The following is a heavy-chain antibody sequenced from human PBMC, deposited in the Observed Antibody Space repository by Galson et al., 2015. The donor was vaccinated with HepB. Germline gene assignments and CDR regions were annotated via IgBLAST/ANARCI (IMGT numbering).Heavy chain of an antibody. CDR2: IYYSGST. J-gene: IGHJ3*02. CDR1: GGSISSYY. V-gene: IGHV4-59*01. Sequence: ETLSLTCTVSGGSISSYYWSWIRQPPGKGLEWIGYIYYSGSTNYNPSLKSRVTISVDTSKNQFSLKLSSVTAADTAVYYCARDDFHAFDIWGQGTMVTVSS. CDR3: ARDDFHAFDI. D-gene: IGHD2/OR15-2a*01.